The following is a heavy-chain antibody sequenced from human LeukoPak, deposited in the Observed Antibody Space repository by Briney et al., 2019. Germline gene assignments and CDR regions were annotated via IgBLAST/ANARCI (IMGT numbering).Heavy chain of an antibody. J-gene: IGHJ4*02. CDR2: IIPIFGTA. CDR3: ASLEGYCSSTSCLTPFDY. Sequence: SVKVSCKASGGTFSSYAISWVRQAPGQGLEWMGGIIPIFGTANYAQKFQGRVTITADESTSTAYTELSSLRSEDTAVYYCASLEGYCSSTSCLTPFDYWGQGTLVTVSS. D-gene: IGHD2-2*01. V-gene: IGHV1-69*01. CDR1: GGTFSSYA.